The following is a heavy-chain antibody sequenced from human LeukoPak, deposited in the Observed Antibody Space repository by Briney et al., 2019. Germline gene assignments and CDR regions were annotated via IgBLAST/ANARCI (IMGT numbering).Heavy chain of an antibody. CDR3: ARAWYSGSYRAPDY. D-gene: IGHD1-26*01. Sequence: GGSLRLSCAASGFTFSSYAMHWVRQAPGKGLEWVAVISYDGSNKFYADSVKGRFTISRDNSKNTLYVQMNSLRAEDTAMYYCARAWYSGSYRAPDYWGQGTLVTVSS. CDR1: GFTFSSYA. J-gene: IGHJ4*02. V-gene: IGHV3-30-3*01. CDR2: ISYDGSNK.